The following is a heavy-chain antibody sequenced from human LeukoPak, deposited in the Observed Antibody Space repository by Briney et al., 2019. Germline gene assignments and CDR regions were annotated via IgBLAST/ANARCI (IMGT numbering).Heavy chain of an antibody. Sequence: PSQTLSLTCTVSGGSISSGDYYWSWSRQPPGKGLEWIGYIYYSGRTYYNPSLKSRVTISVDTSKNQFSLKLSSVTAADTAVYYCARFSSGWSDAFDIWGQGTMVTVSS. CDR2: IYYSGRT. D-gene: IGHD6-19*01. CDR1: GGSISSGDYY. J-gene: IGHJ3*02. V-gene: IGHV4-30-4*08. CDR3: ARFSSGWSDAFDI.